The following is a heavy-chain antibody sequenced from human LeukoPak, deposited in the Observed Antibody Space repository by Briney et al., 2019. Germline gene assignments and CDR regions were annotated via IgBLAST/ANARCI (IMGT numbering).Heavy chain of an antibody. J-gene: IGHJ4*02. CDR2: FYPGDSDT. CDR3: VRTYGGNSNIDY. CDR1: GYSFTNYW. V-gene: IGHV5-51*01. Sequence: GESLKISCKGSGYSFTNYWIGWVRQMPGKGLEWMGIFYPGDSDTRYIPAFQGQVTISADKSISTAYLQWSSLKASDTATFYCVRTYGGNSNIDYWGQGTLVTVSS. D-gene: IGHD4-23*01.